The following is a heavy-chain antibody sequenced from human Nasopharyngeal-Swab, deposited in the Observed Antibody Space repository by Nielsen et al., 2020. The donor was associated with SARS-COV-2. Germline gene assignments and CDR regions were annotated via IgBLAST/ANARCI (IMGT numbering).Heavy chain of an antibody. D-gene: IGHD3-16*02. CDR3: ARGVRSDMITFGGVIAISPFDY. Sequence: GESLKIFCAASGFTFSSYDMHWVRQATGKGLEWVSAIGTAGDTYYPGSVKGRFTSSRENAKNSLYLQMNSLRAGDTAVYYCARGVRSDMITFGGVIAISPFDYWGQGTLVTVSS. J-gene: IGHJ4*02. CDR2: IGTAGDT. CDR1: GFTFSSYD. V-gene: IGHV3-13*04.